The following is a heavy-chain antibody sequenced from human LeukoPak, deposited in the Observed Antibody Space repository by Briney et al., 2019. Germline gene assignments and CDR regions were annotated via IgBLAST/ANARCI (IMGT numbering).Heavy chain of an antibody. CDR1: GFTFGSYA. Sequence: GGSLRLSCAVSGFTFGSYAMTWVRQAPGKGLEWVSSISGSSGSTYYADSVKGRFTISRDNSKNTLYLQMNSLRAEDTAVYYCAKINMYYYDSSGYYDYWGQGTLVTVSS. V-gene: IGHV3-23*01. D-gene: IGHD3-22*01. CDR2: ISGSSGST. CDR3: AKINMYYYDSSGYYDY. J-gene: IGHJ4*02.